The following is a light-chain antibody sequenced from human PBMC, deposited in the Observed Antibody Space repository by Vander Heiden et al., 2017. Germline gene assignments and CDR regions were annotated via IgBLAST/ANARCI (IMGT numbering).Light chain of an antibody. CDR1: KLGERF. CDR3: QAWDSSTLV. J-gene: IGLJ2*01. CDR2: QNG. Sequence: SCELTQPPSQSESPERAATITCSGDKLGERFASWYQQRPGQSPVLLIYQNGRRPSGIPERFSGSNSGNTATLTIRGTQTVADADYYCQAWDSSTLVFGGGTKVTVL. V-gene: IGLV3-1*01.